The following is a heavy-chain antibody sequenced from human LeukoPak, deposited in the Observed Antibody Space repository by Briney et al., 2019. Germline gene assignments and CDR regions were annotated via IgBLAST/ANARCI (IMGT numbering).Heavy chain of an antibody. Sequence: SETLSLTCTVSGGSISSGGYYWRWIRQPAGKGLEWIGRIYTSGSTNYNPSLKSRFTMSVDTSKNQFSLQLSSVTAADTAVYYCARVLGSGSYRSPSRAYNWFDPWGQGTLVTVSS. CDR3: ARVLGSGSYRSPSRAYNWFDP. J-gene: IGHJ5*02. V-gene: IGHV4-61*02. D-gene: IGHD3-10*01. CDR2: IYTSGST. CDR1: GGSISSGGYY.